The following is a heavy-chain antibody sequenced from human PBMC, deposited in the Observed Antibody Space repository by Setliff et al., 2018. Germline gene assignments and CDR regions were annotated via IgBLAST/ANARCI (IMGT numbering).Heavy chain of an antibody. J-gene: IGHJ4*02. CDR3: AKDDQIRGHNLDY. CDR1: GFTFSSYW. CDR2: ISGSGGNT. D-gene: IGHD3-10*01. Sequence: QPGGSLRLSCAASGFTFSSYWMYWVRQAPGKGLEWVSAISGSGGNTYYADSVKGRFTTSRDNSNNTLYLQMNSLRADDTATYYCAKDDQIRGHNLDYWGQGTLVTVSS. V-gene: IGHV3-23*01.